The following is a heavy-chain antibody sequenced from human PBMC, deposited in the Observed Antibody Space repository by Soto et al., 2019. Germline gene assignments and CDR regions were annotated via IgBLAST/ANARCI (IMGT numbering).Heavy chain of an antibody. V-gene: IGHV4-30-4*01. CDR1: GGSISGGVGGLYY. J-gene: IGHJ2*01. CDR3: AREVIPLTTDWYFDL. CDR2: IYDSGST. D-gene: IGHD4-17*01. Sequence: QLQLRESGPGLVKPSETLSLTCTVSGGSISGGVGGLYYWSWIRQPPGKGLEWIGYIYDSGSTYYNPSLKSRLTISVDTSKNQFTLRLSSVTAADTALDYCAREVIPLTTDWYFDLWGRGTLVTVSS.